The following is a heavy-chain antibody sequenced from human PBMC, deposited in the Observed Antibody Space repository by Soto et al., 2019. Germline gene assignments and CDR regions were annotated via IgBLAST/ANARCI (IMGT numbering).Heavy chain of an antibody. J-gene: IGHJ3*02. CDR3: XXXXXSAFDI. CDR2: IIPIFGTA. Sequence: QVQLVQSGAEVKKPGSSVKVSCKASGGTFSSYAISWVRQAPGQGLEWMGGIIPIFGTANYAQKFQGRVTXXXXXXXXXXXXXXXXXXXXXXXXXXXXXXXXSAFDIWGQGTMVTVSS. V-gene: IGHV1-69*05. CDR1: GGTFSSYA.